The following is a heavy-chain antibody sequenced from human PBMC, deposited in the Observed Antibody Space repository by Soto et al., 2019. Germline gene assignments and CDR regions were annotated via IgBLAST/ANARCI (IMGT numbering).Heavy chain of an antibody. CDR2: IWYDGSNK. D-gene: IGHD5-18*01. J-gene: IGHJ6*02. Sequence: QVQLVESGGGVVQPGRSLRLSCAASGFTFSSYGMHWVRQAPGKGLEWVAVIWYDGSNKYYADSVKGRFTISRDNSKNTLYLQMNSLRAEDTAVYYCAREPGVTKYYYYYYGMDVWGQGTTVTVSS. CDR3: AREPGVTKYYYYYYGMDV. CDR1: GFTFSSYG. V-gene: IGHV3-33*01.